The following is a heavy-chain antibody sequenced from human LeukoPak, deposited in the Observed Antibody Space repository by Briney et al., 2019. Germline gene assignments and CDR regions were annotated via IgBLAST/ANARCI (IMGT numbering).Heavy chain of an antibody. V-gene: IGHV4-39*01. Sequence: SETLSLTCIVSGGSISSSRFYWGWIRQPPGKGLEWIGTIYYSGSTYYNPSLKSRVTISADTSKNQFSQNLSSVTAADTGVYYCARHVSSDLRIVVVTSDWYFDRWGRGTLVTVSS. CDR1: GGSISSSRFY. CDR2: IYYSGST. J-gene: IGHJ2*01. D-gene: IGHD2-21*02. CDR3: ARHVSSDLRIVVVTSDWYFDR.